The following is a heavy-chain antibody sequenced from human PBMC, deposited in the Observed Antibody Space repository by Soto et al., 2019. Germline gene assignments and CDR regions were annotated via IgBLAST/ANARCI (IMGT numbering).Heavy chain of an antibody. V-gene: IGHV3-33*01. J-gene: IGHJ3*02. Sequence: GGSLRLSCAASGFTFSSYGMHWVRQAPGKGLEWVAVIWYDGSNKYYADSVKGRFTISRDNSKNTLYLQMNSLRAEDTAVYYCARESGYCSGGSCSYHDAFDIWGQGTMVTVSS. D-gene: IGHD2-15*01. CDR3: ARESGYCSGGSCSYHDAFDI. CDR1: GFTFSSYG. CDR2: IWYDGSNK.